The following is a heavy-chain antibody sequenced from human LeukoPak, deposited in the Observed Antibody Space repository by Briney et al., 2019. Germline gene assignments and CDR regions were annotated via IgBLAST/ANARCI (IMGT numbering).Heavy chain of an antibody. D-gene: IGHD2-2*01. CDR1: GLTFSSYS. CDR2: ISSSSSTI. Sequence: GGSLRLSCAASGLTFSSYSMNWVRQAPGKGLEWVSYISSSSSTIYYADSVKGRFTISRDNAKNSLYLQMNSLRAEDTAVYYCARDLVRTNIVVVPAAIYDYWGQGTLVTVSS. CDR3: ARDLVRTNIVVVPAAIYDY. V-gene: IGHV3-48*01. J-gene: IGHJ4*02.